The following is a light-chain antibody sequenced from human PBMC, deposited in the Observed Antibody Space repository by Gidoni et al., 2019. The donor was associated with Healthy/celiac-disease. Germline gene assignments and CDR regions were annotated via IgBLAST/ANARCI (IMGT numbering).Light chain of an antibody. V-gene: IGLV3-21*02. Sequence: SYVLTQPPSVSVAPGQTARITCGGNNIGSKSVHWYQQKPGQAPVLVVYDDSDRPSGIPGRFSGSNSGNTATLTISRVEAGDEADYYCQVWDSSSDPPWVFSGGTKLTVL. CDR3: QVWDSSSDPPWV. J-gene: IGLJ3*02. CDR2: DDS. CDR1: NIGSKS.